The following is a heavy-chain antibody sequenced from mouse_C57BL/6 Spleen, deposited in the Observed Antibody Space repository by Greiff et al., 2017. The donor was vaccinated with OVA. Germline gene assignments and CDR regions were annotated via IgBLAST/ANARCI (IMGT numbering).Heavy chain of an antibody. J-gene: IGHJ1*03. Sequence: VQLQQSGPGLVKPSQSLSLTCSVTGYSITSGYYWNWIRQFPGNKLEWMGYISYDGSNNYNPSLKNRISITRDTSKNQFFLKLNSVTTEDTATYYCARDRGLITTVVATDWYFDVWGTGTTVTVSS. D-gene: IGHD1-1*01. CDR3: ARDRGLITTVVATDWYFDV. CDR1: GYSITSGYY. V-gene: IGHV3-6*01. CDR2: ISYDGSN.